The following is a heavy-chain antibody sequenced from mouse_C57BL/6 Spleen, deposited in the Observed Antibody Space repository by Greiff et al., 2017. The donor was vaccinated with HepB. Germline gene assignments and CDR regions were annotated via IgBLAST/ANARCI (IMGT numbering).Heavy chain of an antibody. Sequence: EVQGVESGGGLVQPGGSMKLSCVASGFTFSNYWMNWVRQSPEKGLEWVAQIRLKSDNYATHYAESVKGRFTISRDDSKSSVYLQMNNLRAEDTGIYYCTSYYDYAIAYWGQGTLVTVSA. CDR2: IRLKSDNYAT. V-gene: IGHV6-3*01. CDR3: TSYYDYAIAY. J-gene: IGHJ3*01. CDR1: GFTFSNYW. D-gene: IGHD2-4*01.